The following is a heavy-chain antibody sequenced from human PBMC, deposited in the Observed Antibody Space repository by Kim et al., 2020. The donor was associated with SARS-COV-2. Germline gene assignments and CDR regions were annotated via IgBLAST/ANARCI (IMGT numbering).Heavy chain of an antibody. Sequence: GGSLRLSCAASGFTFSNSAVHWVRQAPGKGLEWVAVISYDGSNKYYADSVKGRFTISRDNSKNTLYLQMNSLRPEDTAVYYCARDLITNNYYGMDVWGQG. CDR3: ARDLITNNYYGMDV. J-gene: IGHJ6*02. CDR1: GFTFSNSA. CDR2: ISYDGSNK. D-gene: IGHD3-3*01. V-gene: IGHV3-30-3*01.